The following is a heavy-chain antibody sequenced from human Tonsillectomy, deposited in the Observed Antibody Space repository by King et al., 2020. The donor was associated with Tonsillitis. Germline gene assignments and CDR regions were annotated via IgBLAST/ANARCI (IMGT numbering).Heavy chain of an antibody. V-gene: IGHV1-18*04. CDR1: GYTLTNYG. Sequence: QLVQSGAEVKKPGASVKVSCKASGYTLTNYGISWVRQAPGQGLEWMGWISAYNVNTNSAQKFQGRVTMTTDTSTSTAYMELRSLRSDDTAVYYCARLIAVAGTGYYYGMDVWGQGTTVTVSS. CDR2: ISAYNVNT. J-gene: IGHJ6*02. D-gene: IGHD6-19*01. CDR3: ARLIAVAGTGYYYGMDV.